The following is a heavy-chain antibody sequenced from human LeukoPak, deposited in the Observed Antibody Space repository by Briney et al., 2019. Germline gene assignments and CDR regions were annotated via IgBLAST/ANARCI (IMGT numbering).Heavy chain of an antibody. Sequence: SQTLSLTCTVSGGSISSGGYYWSWIRQHPGKGLEWIGYIYYSGSTYYNPSLKSRVTISVDTSKNQFSLKLSSVTAVDTAVYYCARDPGSGRKDAFDIWGQGTMVTVSS. D-gene: IGHD3-10*01. CDR2: IYYSGST. J-gene: IGHJ3*02. V-gene: IGHV4-31*03. CDR1: GGSISSGGYY. CDR3: ARDPGSGRKDAFDI.